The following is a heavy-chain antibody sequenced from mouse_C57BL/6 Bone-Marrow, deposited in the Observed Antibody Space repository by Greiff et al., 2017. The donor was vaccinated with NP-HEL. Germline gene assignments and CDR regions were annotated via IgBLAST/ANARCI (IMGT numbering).Heavy chain of an antibody. Sequence: QVQLQQSGAELVRPGASVKLSCKASGYTFTDYYINWVKQRPGQGLEWIARIYPGSGNTYYNEKFKGKATLTAEKSSSTAYMQLSSLTSEDSAVYFCARKGYYGNSYYAMDYWGQGTSVTVSS. CDR2: IYPGSGNT. CDR1: GYTFTDYY. D-gene: IGHD2-1*01. V-gene: IGHV1-76*01. CDR3: ARKGYYGNSYYAMDY. J-gene: IGHJ4*01.